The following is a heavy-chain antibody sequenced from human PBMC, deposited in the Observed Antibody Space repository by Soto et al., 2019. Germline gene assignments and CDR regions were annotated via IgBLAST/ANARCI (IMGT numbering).Heavy chain of an antibody. V-gene: IGHV4-39*01. Sequence: SETLSLTCTVSGGSISSSSYYWGWIRQPPGKGLEWIGSIYYSGSTYYNPSLKSRVTISVDTSKNQFSLKLSSVTAADTAVYYCAGIGFWSGYGMDVWGQGTTVTVS. CDR1: GGSISSSSYY. CDR3: AGIGFWSGYGMDV. D-gene: IGHD3-3*01. J-gene: IGHJ6*02. CDR2: IYYSGST.